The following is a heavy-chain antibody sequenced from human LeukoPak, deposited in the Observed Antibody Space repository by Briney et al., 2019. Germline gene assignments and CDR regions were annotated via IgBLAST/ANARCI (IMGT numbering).Heavy chain of an antibody. J-gene: IGHJ4*02. V-gene: IGHV1-2*02. CDR1: GYTFTGYY. CDR3: ARNWGLAQGYFDY. Sequence: GASVKVSCKASGYTFTGYYMHWARQAPGQGLEWMGWINPNSGGTNYAQNFQGRVSMTTDTSISTAYMELSSLRSEDTAVYYCARNWGLAQGYFDYWGQGTLVTVSS. CDR2: INPNSGGT. D-gene: IGHD7-27*01.